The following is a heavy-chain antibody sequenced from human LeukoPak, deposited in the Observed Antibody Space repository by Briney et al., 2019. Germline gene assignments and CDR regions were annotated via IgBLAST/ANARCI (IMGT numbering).Heavy chain of an antibody. CDR2: IYYSGST. Sequence: SETLSLTCTVSGGSISSSSYYWGWIRQPPGKGLEWIGSIYYSGSTYYNPSLKSRVTISVDTSKNQFSLKLSSVTAADTAVYYCARHGGPGYLDLDAFDIWGQGTMVTVSS. V-gene: IGHV4-39*01. CDR1: GGSISSSSYY. D-gene: IGHD3-16*01. CDR3: ARHGGPGYLDLDAFDI. J-gene: IGHJ3*02.